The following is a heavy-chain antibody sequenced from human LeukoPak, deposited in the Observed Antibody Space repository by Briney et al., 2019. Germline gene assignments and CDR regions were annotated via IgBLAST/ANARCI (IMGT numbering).Heavy chain of an antibody. V-gene: IGHV3-49*03. J-gene: IGHJ4*02. D-gene: IGHD3-3*01. CDR3: TQMRYYDFWSGLDY. CDR1: GFTFGDYA. CDR2: IRSKAYGGTT. Sequence: GGSLRLSCTASGFTFGDYAMSWFRQAPGKGLEWVGFIRSKAYGGTTEYAASVKGRFTISRDDSKSIAYLQMNSLKTEDTAVYYCTQMRYYDFWSGLDYWGQGTLVTVSS.